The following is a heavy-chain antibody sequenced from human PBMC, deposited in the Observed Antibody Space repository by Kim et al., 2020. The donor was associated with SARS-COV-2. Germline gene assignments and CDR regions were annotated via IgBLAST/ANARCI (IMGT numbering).Heavy chain of an antibody. CDR2: ISGSGGST. CDR1: GFTFSSYA. Sequence: GGSLRLSCAASGFTFSSYAMSWVRQAPGKGLEWVSAISGSGGSTYYADSVKGRFTISRDNSKHTLYLQMNSLRAEDTAVYYCASSQFGELPNDAFDIWGQGTMVTVTS. CDR3: ASSQFGELPNDAFDI. J-gene: IGHJ3*02. V-gene: IGHV3-23*01. D-gene: IGHD3-10*01.